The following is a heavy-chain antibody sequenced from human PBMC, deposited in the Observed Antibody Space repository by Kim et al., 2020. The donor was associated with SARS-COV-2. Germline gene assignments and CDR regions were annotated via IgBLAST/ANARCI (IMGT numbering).Heavy chain of an antibody. J-gene: IGHJ4*02. Sequence: ADSGKGRFTMSSDNAKNTLDLQMNSLRAEDTAVYYCARDQTAPGPTTFDSWGQGTLVTVSS. CDR3: ARDQTAPGPTTFDS. V-gene: IGHV3-74*01. D-gene: IGHD6-13*01.